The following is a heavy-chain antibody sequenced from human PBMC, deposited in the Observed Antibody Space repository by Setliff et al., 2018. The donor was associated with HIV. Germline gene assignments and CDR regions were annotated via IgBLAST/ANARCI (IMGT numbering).Heavy chain of an antibody. J-gene: IGHJ4*02. D-gene: IGHD3-22*01. V-gene: IGHV1-69*10. CDR2: FIPLPRIA. CDR3: ARDHDSSAYTYFDY. Sequence: SVKVSCKASGGTFSSYAISWVRQAPGQGLEWMGGFIPLPRIANYPQKFQGRVTITADKSTSTVYMELRSLRSEDTAVYYCARDHDSSAYTYFDYWGQGTLVTVSS. CDR1: GGTFSSYA.